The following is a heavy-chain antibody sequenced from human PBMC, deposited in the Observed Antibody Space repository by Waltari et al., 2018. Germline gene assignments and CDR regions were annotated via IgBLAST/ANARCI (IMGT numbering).Heavy chain of an antibody. Sequence: QVQLVQSGAEVKKPGASVKVSCKASGYTFTSYGISWVRQAPGQGLEWMGWISAYNGNTNYAQKLQGRVTMTTDTSTSTAYMELSSLRSEDTAVYYCARAGHYDFWSGYSPLALDYWGQGTLVTVSS. CDR3: ARAGHYDFWSGYSPLALDY. V-gene: IGHV1-18*01. J-gene: IGHJ4*02. CDR1: GYTFTSYG. CDR2: ISAYNGNT. D-gene: IGHD3-3*01.